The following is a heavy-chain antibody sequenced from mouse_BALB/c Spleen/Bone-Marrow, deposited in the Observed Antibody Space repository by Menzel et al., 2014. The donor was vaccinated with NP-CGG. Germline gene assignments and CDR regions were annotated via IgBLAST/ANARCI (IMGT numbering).Heavy chain of an antibody. J-gene: IGHJ4*01. D-gene: IGHD4-1*01. CDR3: ARWEYYAMDY. CDR1: GFNIKDTY. CDR2: IDPANGNT. Sequence: DVQLQESGAELVKPGASVKLSCTASGFNIKDTYMHWVKQRPEQGLEWIGRIDPANGNTKYDPKFQGKATITADTSSNTAYLQLSNLTSEDTAVYYCARWEYYAMDYWGQGTSVTVSS. V-gene: IGHV14-3*02.